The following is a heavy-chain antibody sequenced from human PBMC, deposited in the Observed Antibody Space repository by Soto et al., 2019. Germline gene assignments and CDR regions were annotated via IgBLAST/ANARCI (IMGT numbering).Heavy chain of an antibody. J-gene: IGHJ5*02. D-gene: IGHD3-22*01. CDR1: GYTFTSYG. Sequence: ASVKVSCKASGYTFTSYGISWVRQAPGQGLEWMGWISAYNGNTNYAQKLQGRVTMTTDTSTSTAYMELRSLRSDDTAVYYCAREDYYDSSGYLDWFDPWGQGTLVTVS. V-gene: IGHV1-18*04. CDR2: ISAYNGNT. CDR3: AREDYYDSSGYLDWFDP.